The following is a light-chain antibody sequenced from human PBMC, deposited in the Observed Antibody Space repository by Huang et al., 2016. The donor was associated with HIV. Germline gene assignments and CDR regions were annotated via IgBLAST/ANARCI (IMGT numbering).Light chain of an antibody. V-gene: IGKV3-15*01. J-gene: IGKJ2*01. Sequence: EIVMTQYPATLSVSPGERATLSCRASQGGGDKVAWYQQKTGQAPRLLIYGVSTRATNVPPRFSGSGSGTDFTLTISSLQSEDFSLYYCQHYYNLPYTFGHGTRLETK. CDR1: QGGGDK. CDR3: QHYYNLPYT. CDR2: GVS.